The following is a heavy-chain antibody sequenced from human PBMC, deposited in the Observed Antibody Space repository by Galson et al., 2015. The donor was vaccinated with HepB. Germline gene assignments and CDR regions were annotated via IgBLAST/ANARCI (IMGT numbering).Heavy chain of an antibody. J-gene: IGHJ3*02. Sequence: SLRLSCAAYGFNFSLFWMNWVRQAPGKGLEWVANIKQDGSKKYYADSVKGRFTITRDNANNSMYLQMNRLRAEDTALYFCANLPTSRWLVIDMWGQGTMVTVSS. CDR1: GFNFSLFW. CDR3: ANLPTSRWLVIDM. V-gene: IGHV3-7*03. CDR2: IKQDGSKK. D-gene: IGHD5-12*01.